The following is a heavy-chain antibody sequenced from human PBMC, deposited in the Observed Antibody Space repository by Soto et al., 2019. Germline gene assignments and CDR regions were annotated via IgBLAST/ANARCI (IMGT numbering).Heavy chain of an antibody. J-gene: IGHJ6*02. D-gene: IGHD2-2*01. CDR2: IIPLSATT. CDR3: ARGFADRGLVVVPAATPWYYGMDV. Sequence: QVQLVQSGTEVKKPGSSVKVSCKASGGTLSNNAISWVRQAPGQGLEWMGGIIPLSATTNYAQKFQGRVTITADRSTSTDYMELTSLTSDDTAVYYCARGFADRGLVVVPAATPWYYGMDVWGQGNKVTVSS. V-gene: IGHV1-69*06. CDR1: GGTLSNNA.